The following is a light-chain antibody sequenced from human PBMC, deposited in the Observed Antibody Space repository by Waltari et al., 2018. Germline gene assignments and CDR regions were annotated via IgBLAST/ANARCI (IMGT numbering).Light chain of an antibody. Sequence: EIVLTQSPGTLSLSPGERAPLSCRASQNVSSSYLAWYQQKPGQAPRLLIYGASSRSTGIPDRFSGSGSGTDFTLTISRLEPEDFAVYYCQQYGSSPRTFGQGTKVEIK. V-gene: IGKV3-20*01. CDR1: QNVSSSY. CDR2: GAS. CDR3: QQYGSSPRT. J-gene: IGKJ1*01.